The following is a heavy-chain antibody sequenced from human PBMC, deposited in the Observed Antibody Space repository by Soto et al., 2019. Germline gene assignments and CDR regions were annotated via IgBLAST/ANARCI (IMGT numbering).Heavy chain of an antibody. J-gene: IGHJ4*02. V-gene: IGHV3-23*01. CDR2: ISGSGGST. CDR3: AKNCPMIVVEFSFDY. Sequence: PGGSLRLSCAASGFTFSSYAMSWVRQAPGKGLEWVSSISGSGGSTYYADSVKGRFAISRDNSKNTLYLQMNSLRAEDTAVYYCAKNCPMIVVEFSFDYWGQGTLVTVSS. CDR1: GFTFSSYA. D-gene: IGHD3-22*01.